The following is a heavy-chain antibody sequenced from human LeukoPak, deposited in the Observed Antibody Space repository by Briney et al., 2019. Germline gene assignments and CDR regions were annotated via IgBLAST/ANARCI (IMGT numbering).Heavy chain of an antibody. J-gene: IGHJ4*02. CDR1: GFTFSRYG. CDR2: ISYDASNK. CDR3: ARVRGYSSSSFLDY. V-gene: IGHV3-30*03. D-gene: IGHD6-6*01. Sequence: GGSLRLSCAASGFTFSRYGMHWVRQTPGKGLEWVAVISYDASNKYYADSVKGRFTISRDNSKNTLYLQMNSLRAEDTAVYYCARVRGYSSSSFLDYWGQGTLVTVSS.